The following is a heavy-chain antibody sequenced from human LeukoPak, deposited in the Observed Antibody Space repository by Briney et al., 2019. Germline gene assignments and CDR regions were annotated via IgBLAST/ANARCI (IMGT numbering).Heavy chain of an antibody. CDR1: GDSISSGSYY. V-gene: IGHV4-61*09. J-gene: IGHJ2*01. Sequence: SQTLSLTCTVSGDSISSGSYYWSWIRQPAGKGLEWIGYMYNSGSTNNNPSLKSRVTISVDKSKNRFSLKLSSVTAADTAVYYCAKESNSSDNWYFDLWGRGTLVTVSS. CDR3: AKESNSSDNWYFDL. CDR2: MYNSGST. D-gene: IGHD2/OR15-2a*01.